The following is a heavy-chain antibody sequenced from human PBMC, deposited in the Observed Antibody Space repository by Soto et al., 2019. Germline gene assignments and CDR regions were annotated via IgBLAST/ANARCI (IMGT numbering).Heavy chain of an antibody. D-gene: IGHD3-10*01. V-gene: IGHV3-15*01. J-gene: IGHJ6*02. CDR2: IKSKTDGGTT. CDR1: GFTFSNAW. Sequence: PGGSLRLSCAASGFTFSNAWMSWVRQAPGKGLEWVGRIKSKTDGGTTDYAAPVKGRFTISRDDSKNTLYLQMNSLKTEDTAVYYCTTDRVISGLSVELLWFGPDRGGMDVWGQGTTVTVSS. CDR3: TTDRVISGLSVELLWFGPDRGGMDV.